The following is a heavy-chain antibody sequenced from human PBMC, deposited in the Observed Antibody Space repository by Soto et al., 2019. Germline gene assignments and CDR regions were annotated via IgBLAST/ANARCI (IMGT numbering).Heavy chain of an antibody. CDR2: TSSDGSTK. CDR3: AKKLSGTYWAGPEH. CDR1: GFTFNRYG. J-gene: IGHJ4*02. Sequence: QVPLVESGGGVVQPGRSLRLSCAASGFTFNRYGMHWVRQAPGKGLEWVAVTSSDGSTKHYTDSVKGRFTVCRDNSKNTLFLQMNSLRTEDTAVYYCAKKLSGTYWAGPEHWGQGTLVTVSS. D-gene: IGHD1-26*01. V-gene: IGHV3-30*18.